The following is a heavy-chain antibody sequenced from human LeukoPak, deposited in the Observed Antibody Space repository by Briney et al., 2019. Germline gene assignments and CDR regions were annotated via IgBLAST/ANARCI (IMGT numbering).Heavy chain of an antibody. Sequence: ETLSLTCTVSGGSISSSSYYWGWIRQPPGKGLEWVSRINSDGNNTSYADSVKGRFTIFRDNAKKTLYLQMNSLRVEDTAVYYCARWGSGWAPVGFYLGSGRGRGQGTLVTVSS. CDR3: ARWGSGWAPVGFYLGSGRG. CDR1: GGSISSSSYY. V-gene: IGHV3-74*01. J-gene: IGHJ4*02. CDR2: INSDGNNT. D-gene: IGHD2/OR15-2a*01.